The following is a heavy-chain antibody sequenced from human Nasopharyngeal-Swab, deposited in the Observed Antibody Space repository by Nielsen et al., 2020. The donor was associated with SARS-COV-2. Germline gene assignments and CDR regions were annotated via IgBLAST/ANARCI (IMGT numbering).Heavy chain of an antibody. CDR2: ISYRGST. V-gene: IGHV4-31*03. CDR3: ARDYRGAGYYYYGMDV. J-gene: IGHJ6*02. Sequence: TPAPTFTVSCGPLNSGDFRWSRVRPHPGEGLEWIGYISYRGSTYYNPSLKSRVTISVDTSKNQVSLDLSSVTAADTAVYYCARDYRGAGYYYYGMDVWGQGTTVTVSS. D-gene: IGHD1-26*01. CDR1: CGPLNSGDFR.